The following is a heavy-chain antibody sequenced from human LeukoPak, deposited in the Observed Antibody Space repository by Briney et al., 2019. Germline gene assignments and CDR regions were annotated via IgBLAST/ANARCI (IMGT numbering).Heavy chain of an antibody. CDR2: MRSKTQNYAT. Sequence: GGSLRLSCAASGFTFSDSGMHWVRQASRKGLVWVGRMRSKTQNYATAYAASVKGRFTISRDDSKNTAFLQINSLKTEDTAVYYCTNYDDSSDLWGYWGQGTLVTVSS. CDR1: GFTFSDSG. CDR3: TNYDDSSDLWGY. J-gene: IGHJ4*02. D-gene: IGHD3-22*01. V-gene: IGHV3-73*01.